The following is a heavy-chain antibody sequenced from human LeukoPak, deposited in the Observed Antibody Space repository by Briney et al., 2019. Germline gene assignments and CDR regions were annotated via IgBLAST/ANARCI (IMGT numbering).Heavy chain of an antibody. CDR3: AKVPYYYDSSGYYSVDY. CDR2: ISGDGGST. V-gene: IGHV3-43*02. D-gene: IGHD3-22*01. Sequence: GGSLRLPCAASGFTFDDYAMHWVRQAPGKGLEWVSLISGDGGSTYYADSVKGRFTISRDNSKNSLYLQMNSLRTEDTALYYCAKVPYYYDSSGYYSVDYWGQGTLVTVSS. CDR1: GFTFDDYA. J-gene: IGHJ4*02.